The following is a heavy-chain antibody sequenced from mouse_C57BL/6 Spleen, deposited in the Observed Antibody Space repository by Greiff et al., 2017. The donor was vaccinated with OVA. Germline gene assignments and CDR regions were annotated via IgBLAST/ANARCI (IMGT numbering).Heavy chain of an antibody. CDR1: GYTFTSYG. V-gene: IGHV1-81*01. CDR2: IYPRSGNT. D-gene: IGHD3-2*02. J-gene: IGHJ3*01. Sequence: QVQLKQSGAELARPGASVKLSCKASGYTFTSYGISWVKQRTGQGLEWIGEIYPRSGNTYYNEKFKGKATLTADKSSSTAYMELRSLTSEDSAVYFCARGGQLRQVWFAYWGQGTLVTVSA. CDR3: ARGGQLRQVWFAY.